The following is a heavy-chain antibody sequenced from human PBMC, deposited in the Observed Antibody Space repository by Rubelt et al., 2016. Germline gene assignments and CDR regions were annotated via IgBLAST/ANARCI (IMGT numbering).Heavy chain of an antibody. J-gene: IGHJ4*02. Sequence: EVQLVESGGGLVQPGGSLRLSCAASGFTFSSNWMHWVRQAPGKGLEWVARVTSDGSGTTYAESVRGRFTISRDNAKNTLYLQMNSLRAEDTAVYHCATSSFGYSYGTGLDSWGQGTLVTVSS. D-gene: IGHD5-18*01. CDR3: ATSSFGYSYGTGLDS. CDR2: VTSDGSGT. V-gene: IGHV3-74*02. CDR1: GFTFSSNW.